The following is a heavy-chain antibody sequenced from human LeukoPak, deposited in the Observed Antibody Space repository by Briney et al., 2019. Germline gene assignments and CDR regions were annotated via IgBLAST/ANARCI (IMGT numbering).Heavy chain of an antibody. D-gene: IGHD3-10*01. CDR3: ARLLAGEYDPFDM. CDR2: IFYSGGT. V-gene: IGHV4-59*08. CDR1: GGSISPYY. J-gene: IGHJ3*02. Sequence: PSETLSLTCTVSGGSISPYYWSWIRQPPGTGREWIGNIFYSGGTNYNPSLQSRVSISVDTSKNQFSLNLSSVTAADTAVYYCARLLAGEYDPFDMWGQGTMVTVSS.